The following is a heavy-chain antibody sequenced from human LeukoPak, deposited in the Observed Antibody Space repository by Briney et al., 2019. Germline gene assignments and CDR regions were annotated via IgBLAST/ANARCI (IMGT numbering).Heavy chain of an antibody. J-gene: IGHJ3*02. D-gene: IGHD2-2*01. V-gene: IGHV3-9*03. CDR1: GFTFDDYA. CDR3: AKDSSIRGYCSSTSCSYDAFDI. CDR2: ISWNSGSI. Sequence: QTGGSLRLSCAASGFTFDDYAMHWVRQAPGKGLEWVSGISWNSGSIGYADSVKGRFTISRDNAKNSLYLQMNSLRAEDMALYYCAKDSSIRGYCSSTSCSYDAFDIWGQGTRVTVSS.